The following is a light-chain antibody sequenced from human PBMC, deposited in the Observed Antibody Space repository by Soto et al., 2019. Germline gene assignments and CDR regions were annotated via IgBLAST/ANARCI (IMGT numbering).Light chain of an antibody. CDR2: ATS. V-gene: IGKV1-16*02. Sequence: DIQMTQSQSSLSASVGDRVTITGRASQGISKYLAWLQQKPGKAPKSLIYATSTLQPGVSSNFSGSGSRTDFTLTISSLQPEYVGTYYCQQYETYPLTLGGWTKVDI. J-gene: IGKJ4*01. CDR1: QGISKY. CDR3: QQYETYPLT.